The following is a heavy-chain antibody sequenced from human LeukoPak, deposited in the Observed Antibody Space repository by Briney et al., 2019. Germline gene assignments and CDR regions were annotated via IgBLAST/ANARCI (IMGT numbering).Heavy chain of an antibody. Sequence: ASAKVSCKASGYTFTSYAMNWVRQAPGQGLEWMGWINTNTGNPTYAQGFTGRFVFSLDTSVSTAYLQISSLKAEDTAVYYCASPAYGGGFVFDYWGQGTLVTVSS. V-gene: IGHV7-4-1*02. J-gene: IGHJ4*02. CDR1: GYTFTSYA. D-gene: IGHD4-23*01. CDR3: ASPAYGGGFVFDY. CDR2: INTNTGNP.